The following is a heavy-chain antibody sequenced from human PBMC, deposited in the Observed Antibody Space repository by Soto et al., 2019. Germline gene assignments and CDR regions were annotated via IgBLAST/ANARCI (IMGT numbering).Heavy chain of an antibody. V-gene: IGHV4-31*03. CDR3: ARASSSSSAADY. J-gene: IGHJ4*02. D-gene: IGHD6-6*01. CDR2: IYDSESA. Sequence: QVQLQESGPGLVKPSQTLSLTCNVSGESISSGGYYWSWIRHHPRKGLEWIGYIYDSESAYYNPSLKSRLTISMDTSKNHFAMRLSSVTDADTAVYYCARASSSSSAADYWGQGTLVTVSS. CDR1: GESISSGGYY.